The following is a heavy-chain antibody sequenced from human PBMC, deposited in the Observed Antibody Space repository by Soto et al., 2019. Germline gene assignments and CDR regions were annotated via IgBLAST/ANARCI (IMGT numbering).Heavy chain of an antibody. J-gene: IGHJ3*02. CDR2: IYYGGST. V-gene: IGHV4-39*01. Sequence: PSETLSLTCTVSGGSISSSSYYWGWIRQPPGKGLEWIGSIYYGGSTYCNPSLKGRVTITVDTSKNQFSLKLSSVTAADTAVYYCARREGILWFGELFGDAFDIWGQGTMVTVSS. CDR3: ARREGILWFGELFGDAFDI. D-gene: IGHD3-10*01. CDR1: GGSISSSSYY.